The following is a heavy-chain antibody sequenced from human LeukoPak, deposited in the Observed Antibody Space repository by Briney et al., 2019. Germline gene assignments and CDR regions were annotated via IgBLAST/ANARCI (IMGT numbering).Heavy chain of an antibody. J-gene: IGHJ6*03. CDR1: GFTFSSYE. V-gene: IGHV3-48*03. Sequence: GGSPRLSCAASGFTFSSYEMNWIRQAPGKGLEWVSYISSSGSTIYYADSVKGRFTISRDNAKNSLYLQMNSLRAEDTAVYYCARGAPGGYYYYYMDVWGKGTTVTISS. CDR2: ISSSGSTI. CDR3: ARGAPGGYYYYYMDV. D-gene: IGHD3-16*01.